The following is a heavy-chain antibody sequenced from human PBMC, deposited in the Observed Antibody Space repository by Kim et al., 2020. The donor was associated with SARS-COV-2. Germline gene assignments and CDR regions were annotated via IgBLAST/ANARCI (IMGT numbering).Heavy chain of an antibody. Sequence: GGSLRLSCAASGFTFSTYAMHWVRQAPGKGLEWVAVISYDGSNKYYADSVKGRFTISRDNSKNTLYLQMNSLRAEDTAVYYCARGLGGTYWYFDLWGRGTLVTVSS. CDR3: ARGLGGTYWYFDL. V-gene: IGHV3-30-3*01. J-gene: IGHJ2*01. D-gene: IGHD3-10*01. CDR2: ISYDGSNK. CDR1: GFTFSTYA.